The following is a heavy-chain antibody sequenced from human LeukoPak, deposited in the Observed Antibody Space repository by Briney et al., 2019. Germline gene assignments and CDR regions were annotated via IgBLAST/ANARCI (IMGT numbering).Heavy chain of an antibody. Sequence: SETLSLTCAVYGGSFSGYYWSWIRQPPGKGLEWIGEINHSGSTNYNPSLKSRVTISVDTSKNQFSLKLSSVTAADTAVYYCARLFLPYVVVVVAATPRRNWFDSWGQGTLVTVSS. D-gene: IGHD2-15*01. CDR1: GGSFSGYY. CDR2: INHSGST. V-gene: IGHV4-34*01. CDR3: ARLFLPYVVVVVAATPRRNWFDS. J-gene: IGHJ5*01.